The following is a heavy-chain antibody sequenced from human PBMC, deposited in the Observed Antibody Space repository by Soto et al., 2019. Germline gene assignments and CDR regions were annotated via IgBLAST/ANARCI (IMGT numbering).Heavy chain of an antibody. D-gene: IGHD3-10*02. Sequence: PSETLSLTCTVSGGSISSGGYYWSWIRQHPGKGLEWIGYIYYSGSTYYNPSLKSRVTISLDTSKNQFSLKLSSVTAADTAMYYCARLSSGERLNFDYWGQGTLVTSPQ. CDR2: IYYSGST. CDR1: GGSISSGGYY. V-gene: IGHV4-31*03. J-gene: IGHJ4*02. CDR3: ARLSSGERLNFDY.